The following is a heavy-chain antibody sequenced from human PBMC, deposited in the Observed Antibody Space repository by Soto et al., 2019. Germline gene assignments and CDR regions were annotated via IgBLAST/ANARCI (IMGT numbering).Heavy chain of an antibody. Sequence: GGSLRFSCAASGFTFSSYSMNWVRQAPGKGLEWVSYISSSSSTIYYADSVKGRFTISRDNAKNSLYLQMNSLRDEDTAVYYCARDRRELLSYYYYYYGMDVWGQGTTVTVSS. V-gene: IGHV3-48*02. CDR2: ISSSSSTI. D-gene: IGHD1-26*01. CDR3: ARDRRELLSYYYYYYGMDV. CDR1: GFTFSSYS. J-gene: IGHJ6*02.